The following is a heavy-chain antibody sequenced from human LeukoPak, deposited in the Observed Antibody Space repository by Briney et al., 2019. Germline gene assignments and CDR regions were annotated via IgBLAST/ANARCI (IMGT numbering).Heavy chain of an antibody. CDR1: GYTFTSYG. V-gene: IGHV1-18*01. CDR2: ISAYNGNT. J-gene: IGHJ4*02. Sequence: ASVKVSCKASGYTFTSYGISWVRQAPRQGLEWMGWISAYNGNTNYAQKLQGRVTMTRDTSTSTVYMELSSLRSEDTAVYYCARAGTVVVPEFDYWGQGTLVTVSS. D-gene: IGHD2-2*01. CDR3: ARAGTVVVPEFDY.